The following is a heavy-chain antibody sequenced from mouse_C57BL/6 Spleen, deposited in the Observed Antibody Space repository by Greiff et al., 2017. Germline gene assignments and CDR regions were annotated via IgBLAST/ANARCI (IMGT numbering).Heavy chain of an antibody. J-gene: IGHJ1*03. CDR2: IYPGDGDT. D-gene: IGHD1-1*01. Sequence: VQLQQSGAELVKPGASVKISCKASGYAFSSYWMNWVKQRPGKGLEWIGQIYPGDGDTNYNGKFKGKATLTADKSSSTAYMQLSSLTSEDSAVYFCARHYYGRPYWYFDVWGTGTTVTVSS. CDR3: ARHYYGRPYWYFDV. CDR1: GYAFSSYW. V-gene: IGHV1-80*01.